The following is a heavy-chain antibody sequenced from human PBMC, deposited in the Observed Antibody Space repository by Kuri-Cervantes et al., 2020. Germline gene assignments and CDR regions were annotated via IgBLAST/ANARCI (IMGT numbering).Heavy chain of an antibody. Sequence: SQTLSLTCAVSGYSISSGYYWGWIRQPPGKGLEWIGSIYHSGTTYYNPSLKSRVTISIDRSQNQISLKLSSVTAADTAVYYCARGSTYYDKALDYWGQGTLVTVSS. CDR1: GYSISSGYY. D-gene: IGHD3-22*01. CDR3: ARGSTYYDKALDY. J-gene: IGHJ4*02. V-gene: IGHV4-38-2*01. CDR2: IYHSGTT.